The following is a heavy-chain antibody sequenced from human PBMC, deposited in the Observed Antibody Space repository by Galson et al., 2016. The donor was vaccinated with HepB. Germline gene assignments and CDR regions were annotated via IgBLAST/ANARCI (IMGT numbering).Heavy chain of an antibody. V-gene: IGHV3-23*01. Sequence: SLRLPCAASGFTFSDYAMTWARQAPGKGLEWVSGITGSGSGTYNGGSVKGRFAISRDNSKNTLFLQMNNLRAEDTALYYCAKVTRPGISAPRYGMDVWGRGTTVTVSS. J-gene: IGHJ6*04. CDR2: ITGSGSGT. D-gene: IGHD6-13*01. CDR3: AKVTRPGISAPRYGMDV. CDR1: GFTFSDYA.